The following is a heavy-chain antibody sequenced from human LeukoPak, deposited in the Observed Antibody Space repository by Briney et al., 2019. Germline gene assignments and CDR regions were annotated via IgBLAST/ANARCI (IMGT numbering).Heavy chain of an antibody. CDR1: GGSISSSCYC. D-gene: IGHD3-3*01. Sequence: SATHSLTCTVSGGSISSSCYCWGWIRQPPGRGLEWFGRIYYSGSTSYTPSRKSRVSIAVDTSKNQFSLKLSSVTAADTAVYYCARDYYDVWSGYCYSFDYWGQGTLVTVSS. J-gene: IGHJ4*02. CDR3: ARDYYDVWSGYCYSFDY. CDR2: IYYSGST. V-gene: IGHV4-39*01.